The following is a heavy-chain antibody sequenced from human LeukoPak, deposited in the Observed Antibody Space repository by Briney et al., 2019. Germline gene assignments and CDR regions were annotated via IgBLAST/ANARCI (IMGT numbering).Heavy chain of an antibody. CDR3: AKYCSSPACSYFDC. V-gene: IGHV3-23*01. Sequence: GESLRLSCAASGFTFRSYPMTWVRQAPGKGLEWVSTIGSNAGDTHYADSVKGRFTISRDNSKNTLYLQMNSLRADDTAVYYCAKYCSSPACSYFDCWGQGSLVTVSS. CDR1: GFTFRSYP. D-gene: IGHD2-2*01. J-gene: IGHJ4*02. CDR2: IGSNAGDT.